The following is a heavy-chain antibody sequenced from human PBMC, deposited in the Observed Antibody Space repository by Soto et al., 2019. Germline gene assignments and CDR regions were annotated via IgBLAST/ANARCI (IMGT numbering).Heavy chain of an antibody. CDR1: GYTFTSYG. D-gene: IGHD6-13*01. V-gene: IGHV1-18*04. CDR3: ARDNAFSSSWSGGMDV. J-gene: IGHJ6*02. Sequence: AASVKVSCKASGYTFTSYGISWVRQAPGQGLEWMGWISAYNGNTNYAQKLQGRVTMTTDTSTSTAYMELRSLRSDDTAVYYCARDNAFSSSWSGGMDVWGQGTTVTVSS. CDR2: ISAYNGNT.